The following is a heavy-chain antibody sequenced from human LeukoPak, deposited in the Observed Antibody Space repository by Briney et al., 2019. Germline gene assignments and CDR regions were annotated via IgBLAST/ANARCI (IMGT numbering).Heavy chain of an antibody. V-gene: IGHV3-11*04. J-gene: IGHJ6*03. CDR3: AKGYCSSTSCYEHYYYYMDV. CDR1: GFTFSDYN. CDR2: ISRSGSTK. Sequence: GGSLRLSCAASGFTFSDYNMRWIRQAPGKGLEWVSSISRSGSTKYYADSVKGRFTISRDNAKNSLFLQMNSLRAEDTAVYYCAKGYCSSTSCYEHYYYYMDVWGKGTTVTISS. D-gene: IGHD2-2*01.